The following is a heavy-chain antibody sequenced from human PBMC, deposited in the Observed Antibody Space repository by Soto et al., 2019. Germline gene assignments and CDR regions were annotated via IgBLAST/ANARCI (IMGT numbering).Heavy chain of an antibody. J-gene: IGHJ6*02. Sequence: ASVKVSCKASGYTFTSYGISWVRQAPGQALEWMGWISAYNGNTNYAQKLQGRVTMTTDTSTSTAYMELRSLRSDDTAVYYCARELSRRGLGYCSSTSCFLGHYYYYGMDVWGQGTTVTVSS. CDR2: ISAYNGNT. V-gene: IGHV1-18*04. D-gene: IGHD2-2*01. CDR1: GYTFTSYG. CDR3: ARELSRRGLGYCSSTSCFLGHYYYYGMDV.